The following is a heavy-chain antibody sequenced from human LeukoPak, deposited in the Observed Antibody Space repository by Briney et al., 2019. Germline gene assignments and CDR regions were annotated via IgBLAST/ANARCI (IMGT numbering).Heavy chain of an antibody. J-gene: IGHJ4*02. Sequence: GGSLRLSCAASGFTFSSYGMHWVRQAPGKGLGWVAVISYDGSNKYYADSVKGRFTISRDNSKNTLYLQMNSLRAEDTAVYYCAARYSGYDERDYWGQGTLVTVSS. CDR1: GFTFSSYG. D-gene: IGHD5-12*01. V-gene: IGHV3-30*03. CDR3: AARYSGYDERDY. CDR2: ISYDGSNK.